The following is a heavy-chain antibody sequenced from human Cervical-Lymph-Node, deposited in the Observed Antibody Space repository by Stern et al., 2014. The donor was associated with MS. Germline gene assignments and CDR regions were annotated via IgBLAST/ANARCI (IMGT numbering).Heavy chain of an antibody. J-gene: IGHJ5*02. D-gene: IGHD4-17*01. Sequence: QITLKESGPALVKPTQTLTLTCTFSGFSLSTTGVSVGWIRQPPGKVLEWLALIYWDGDTRYTPSLRSRLTITKDTSKNQVVLTMTNMDPVDTARYYCAHGGQDDGDYFAPWGHGTLVTVSS. CDR3: AHGGQDDGDYFAP. V-gene: IGHV2-5*02. CDR2: IYWDGDT. CDR1: GFSLSTTGVS.